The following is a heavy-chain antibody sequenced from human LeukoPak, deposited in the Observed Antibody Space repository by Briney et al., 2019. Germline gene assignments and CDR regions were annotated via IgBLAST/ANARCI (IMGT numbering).Heavy chain of an antibody. V-gene: IGHV3-74*01. J-gene: IGHJ2*01. CDR3: AGSLFSNWYFDL. CDR1: GFTFSSYW. D-gene: IGHD3-10*02. CDR2: INSDGSST. Sequence: QPGGSLRLSCATSGFTFSSYWMYWVRQAPGKGLVWVSRINSDGSSTSYADSVKGRFTISRDNAKNTLYVQMSSLRAEDTAVYYCAGSLFSNWYFDLWGRGTLVTVSS.